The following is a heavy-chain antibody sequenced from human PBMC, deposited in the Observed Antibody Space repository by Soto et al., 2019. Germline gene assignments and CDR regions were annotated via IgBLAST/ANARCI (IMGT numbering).Heavy chain of an antibody. CDR3: ARVGIVATRSYYGMDV. J-gene: IGHJ6*02. CDR1: GGTFSSYT. V-gene: IGHV1-69*02. Sequence: QVQLVQSGAEVKKPGSSVKVSCKASGGTFSSYTISWVRQAPGQGLEWMGRIIPILGIANYAQKFQGRVTITADKXTXXAYMELSSLRSEDTAVYYCARVGIVATRSYYGMDVWGQGTTVTVSS. D-gene: IGHD5-12*01. CDR2: IIPILGIA.